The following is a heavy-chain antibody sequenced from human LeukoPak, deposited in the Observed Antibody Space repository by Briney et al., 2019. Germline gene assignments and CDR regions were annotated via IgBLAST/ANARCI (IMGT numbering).Heavy chain of an antibody. CDR2: MNPNSGNT. Sequence: ASVMVSCKASGYTFTSYDINWVRQATGQGLEWMGWMNPNSGNTGYAQKFQGRVTMTRNTSISTAYMELSSLRSEGTAVYYCARTYYGSGSYYGYWGQGILVTVSS. V-gene: IGHV1-8*01. CDR3: ARTYYGSGSYYGY. J-gene: IGHJ4*02. CDR1: GYTFTSYD. D-gene: IGHD3-10*01.